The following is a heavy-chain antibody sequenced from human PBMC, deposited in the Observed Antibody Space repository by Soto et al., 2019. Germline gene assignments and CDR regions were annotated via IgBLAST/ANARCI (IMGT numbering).Heavy chain of an antibody. CDR1: GGSISSSSYY. J-gene: IGHJ4*02. Sequence: QLQLQESGPGLVKPSETLSLTCTVSGGSISSSSYYWGWIRQPPGKGLEWIGSIYYSGSTYYNPSLKSRVTISVDTSKNQFSLKRSSVTAADTAVYYCARRGYGDYADDYWGQGTLVTVSS. V-gene: IGHV4-39*01. D-gene: IGHD4-17*01. CDR2: IYYSGST. CDR3: ARRGYGDYADDY.